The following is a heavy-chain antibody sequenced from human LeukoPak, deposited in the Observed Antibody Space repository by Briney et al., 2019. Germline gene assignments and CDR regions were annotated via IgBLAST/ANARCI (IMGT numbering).Heavy chain of an antibody. J-gene: IGHJ4*02. D-gene: IGHD2-15*01. CDR1: GFTFSSYG. Sequence: QSGRSLRLSCAASGFTFSSYGMHWVRQAPGKGLEWVAVISYDGSNKYYADSVKGRFTISRDNSKNTLYLQMNSLRAEDTAKYYCAKYCSGATCSGYWGQGTLVTVSS. CDR2: ISYDGSNK. V-gene: IGHV3-30*18. CDR3: AKYCSGATCSGY.